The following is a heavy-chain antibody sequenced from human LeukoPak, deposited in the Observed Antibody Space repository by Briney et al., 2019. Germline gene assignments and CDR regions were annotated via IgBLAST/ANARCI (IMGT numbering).Heavy chain of an antibody. CDR2: IIPIFGTA. CDR3: AAGGPSGGSYFLNYYGMDV. D-gene: IGHD1-26*01. Sequence: ASAKVSCKASGGTFISYAISWVRQAPGQGLEWMGGIIPIFGTANYAQKFQGRVTITADESTSTAYMELSSLRSEDTAVYYCAAGGPSGGSYFLNYYGMDVWGQGTTVTVSS. J-gene: IGHJ6*02. CDR1: GGTFISYA. V-gene: IGHV1-69*13.